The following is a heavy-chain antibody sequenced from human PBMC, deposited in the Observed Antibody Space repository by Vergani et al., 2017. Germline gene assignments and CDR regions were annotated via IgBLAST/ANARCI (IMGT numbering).Heavy chain of an antibody. V-gene: IGHV1-69*13. D-gene: IGHD3-10*01. CDR3: ARDGSGSYYKYYYCMDV. Sequence: QVQLVQSGAEVKKPGSSVKVSCKASGGTFSSYAISGVRQAPGQGLEWMGRIIPIFGTANYAQKFQGRVTITADESTSTAYMELSSLRSEDTAVYYCARDGSGSYYKYYYCMDVWGQGTTVTVSS. CDR2: IIPIFGTA. J-gene: IGHJ6*02. CDR1: GGTFSSYA.